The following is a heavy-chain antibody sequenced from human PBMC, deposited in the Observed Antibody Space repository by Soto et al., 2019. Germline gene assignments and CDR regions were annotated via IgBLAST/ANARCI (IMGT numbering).Heavy chain of an antibody. J-gene: IGHJ4*02. D-gene: IGHD4-17*01. V-gene: IGHV1-18*01. CDR2: ISANNGST. CDR1: GYTFTNYG. Sequence: ASVKVSCKASGYTFTNYGISWVRQAPGQGLEWIGRISANNGSTNYAQNLKGRVTMTRDTSTATVYMDLRTLTSDDTAMYYCARGLGLGDCWGQGTLVTVSS. CDR3: ARGLGLGDC.